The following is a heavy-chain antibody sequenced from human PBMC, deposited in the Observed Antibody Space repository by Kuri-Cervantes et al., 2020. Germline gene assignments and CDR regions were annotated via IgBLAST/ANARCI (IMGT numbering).Heavy chain of an antibody. CDR2: IYYSGST. V-gene: IGHV4-39*01. J-gene: IGHJ4*02. CDR3: ARQGGAPPPRGDFFDY. D-gene: IGHD1-26*01. Sequence: SETLSLTCTVSGGSINSSTYYWGWIRQPPGKGLEWIGTIYYSGSTYYNPSLKSRVTISVDTSKNHFSLKLSSVTAADTAVYYCARQGGAPPPRGDFFDYWGQGTLVTVSS. CDR1: GGSINSSTYY.